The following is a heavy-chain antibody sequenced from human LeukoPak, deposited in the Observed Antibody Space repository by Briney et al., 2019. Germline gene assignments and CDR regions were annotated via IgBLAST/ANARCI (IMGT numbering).Heavy chain of an antibody. CDR2: IYHSGST. V-gene: IGHV4-34*09. J-gene: IGHJ3*02. CDR1: GGSFSGYY. CDR3: AREARGMATNAHDAFDI. Sequence: PSETLSLTCAVYGGSFSGYYWSWIRQPPGKGLEWIGYIYHSGSTYYNPSLKSRLTISVDTSKNQFSLKLSSLTAADTAVYYCAREARGMATNAHDAFDIWGQGTMVTVSS. D-gene: IGHD5-24*01.